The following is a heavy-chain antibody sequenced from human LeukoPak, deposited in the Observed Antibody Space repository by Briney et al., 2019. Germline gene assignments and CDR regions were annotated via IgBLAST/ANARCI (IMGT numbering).Heavy chain of an antibody. D-gene: IGHD3-22*01. Sequence: GRSLRLSCAASGFTFSSYAMHWVRQAPGKGLERVAVISYDGSNKYYADSVKGRFTISRDNSKNTLYLQMNSLSAEDTAVYYRARASMREVIVVAGYWGQGTLVTVSS. CDR1: GFTFSSYA. CDR2: ISYDGSNK. CDR3: ARASMREVIVVAGY. V-gene: IGHV3-30*01. J-gene: IGHJ4*02.